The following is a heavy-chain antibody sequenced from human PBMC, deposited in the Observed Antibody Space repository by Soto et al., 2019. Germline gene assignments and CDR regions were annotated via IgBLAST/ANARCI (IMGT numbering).Heavy chain of an antibody. J-gene: IGHJ6*02. CDR2: ISGSGGST. CDR3: AKETATTVTYYYYYGMDV. CDR1: GFTFSSYA. D-gene: IGHD4-17*01. V-gene: IGHV3-23*01. Sequence: EVQLLESGGGLVQPGGSLRLSCAASGFTFSSYAMSWVRQAPGKGLEWVSAISGSGGSTYYADSVKGRFTISRDNSKNTLYLQMNRLRAEYTAVYYCAKETATTVTYYYYYGMDVWGQGTTVTVS.